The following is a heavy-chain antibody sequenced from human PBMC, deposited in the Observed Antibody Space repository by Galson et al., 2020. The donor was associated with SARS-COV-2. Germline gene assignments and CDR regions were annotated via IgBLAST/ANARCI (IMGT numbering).Heavy chain of an antibody. CDR3: ARPSSVGFYSIWYVDV. J-gene: IGHJ2*01. CDR2: IYTTKTT. Sequence: SETLSLTCTVSGDSFSAGYYWGSTRQPPGKGLEWMGSIYTTKTTYYNPSLKSRVAMSIDTSHNQFSLKLSSLTATDTAVYYCARPSSVGFYSIWYVDVCGCGTLVTVSS. D-gene: IGHD2-15*01. V-gene: IGHV4-38-2*02. CDR1: GDSFSAGYY.